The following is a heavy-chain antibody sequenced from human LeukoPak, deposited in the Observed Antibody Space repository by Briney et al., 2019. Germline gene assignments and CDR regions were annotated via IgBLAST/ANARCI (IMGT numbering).Heavy chain of an antibody. J-gene: IGHJ4*02. D-gene: IGHD6-13*01. Sequence: ASVKVSCKASGYTFTGYYMHWVRQAPGQGLEWMGWINPNSGGTNYAQKFQGRVTMTRDTSISTAYMELSRLRSDDTAVYYCARGKAGYSSSWLFDYWGQGTLVTVSS. CDR1: GYTFTGYY. CDR2: INPNSGGT. CDR3: ARGKAGYSSSWLFDY. V-gene: IGHV1-2*02.